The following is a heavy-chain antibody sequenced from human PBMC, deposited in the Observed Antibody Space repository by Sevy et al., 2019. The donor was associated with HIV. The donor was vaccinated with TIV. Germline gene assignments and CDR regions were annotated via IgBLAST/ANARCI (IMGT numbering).Heavy chain of an antibody. CDR2: ISRSGSTI. J-gene: IGHJ4*02. CDR3: AFAGGWFGELFQRVFGY. CDR1: GFTFSDYY. Sequence: GGSLRLSCAASGFTFSDYYMSWIRQAPGKGLEWVSYISRSGSTIYYADSVKGRFTISRDNAKNSLYLQMNSLRAEDTAVYYCAFAGGWFGELFQRVFGYWGQGTLVTVSS. D-gene: IGHD3-10*01. V-gene: IGHV3-11*01.